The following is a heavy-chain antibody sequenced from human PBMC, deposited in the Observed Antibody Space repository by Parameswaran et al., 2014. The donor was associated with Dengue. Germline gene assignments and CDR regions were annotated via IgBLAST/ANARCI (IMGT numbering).Heavy chain of an antibody. CDR2: LVVVVVP. CDR3: ARDRVGGYYYYGMDV. V-gene: IGHV3-11*01. J-gene: IGHJ6*02. D-gene: IGHD1-26*01. Sequence: IRQAPTEGAWSGFHTLVVVVVPYTTTDSVKGRFTISRDNAKNSLYLQMNSLRAEDTAVYYCARDRVGGYYYYGMDVWGQGTTVTDSS.